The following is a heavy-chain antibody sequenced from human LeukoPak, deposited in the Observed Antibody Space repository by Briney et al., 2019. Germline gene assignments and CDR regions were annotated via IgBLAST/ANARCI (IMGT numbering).Heavy chain of an antibody. D-gene: IGHD3-10*02. V-gene: IGHV3-30*18. J-gene: IGHJ4*02. Sequence: GGSLRLSCADSGFTFSKHGMHWVRQAPGKGLEWVAVISNDGRNEYYADSVKGRFTISRDNSKKTLYLQMNSLRAEDTALYYCAKDQSGNVPGYWGQGTLATVSS. CDR3: AKDQSGNVPGY. CDR1: GFTFSKHG. CDR2: ISNDGRNE.